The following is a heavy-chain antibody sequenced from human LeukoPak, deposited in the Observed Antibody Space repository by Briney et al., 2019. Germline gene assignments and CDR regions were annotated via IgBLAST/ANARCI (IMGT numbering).Heavy chain of an antibody. CDR3: ARVGEMGTVRD. J-gene: IGHJ4*02. CDR1: GGSLRTEN. Sequence: SETLSLTCSVSGGSLRTENWSWIRQPPRRGLEWIGYIYKSGSINYNPSLKSRFTISVEKSKNQFSLILSSVTAGDTAVYYCARVGEMGTVRDWGQGALVTVSS. CDR2: IYKSGSI. V-gene: IGHV4-59*01. D-gene: IGHD3-16*01.